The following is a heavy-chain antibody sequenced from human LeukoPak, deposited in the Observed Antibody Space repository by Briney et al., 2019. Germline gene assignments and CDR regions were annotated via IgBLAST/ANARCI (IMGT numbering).Heavy chain of an antibody. J-gene: IGHJ4*02. V-gene: IGHV3-15*01. CDR1: GFTFSNAW. Sequence: GGSLRLSCAASGFTFSNAWMSWVRQAPGKGLEWVGRIKSKTDGGTTDYAAPVKGRFTISRDDSKNTLYLQMNSLKTEDTAVYYCTTEGTSLPHLFDYWGQGTLVTVSS. CDR2: IKSKTDGGTT. CDR3: TTEGTSLPHLFDY.